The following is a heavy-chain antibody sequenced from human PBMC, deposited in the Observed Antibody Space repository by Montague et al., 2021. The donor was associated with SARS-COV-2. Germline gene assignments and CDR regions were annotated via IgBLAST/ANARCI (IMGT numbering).Heavy chain of an antibody. V-gene: IGHV4-31*03. D-gene: IGHD2-2*01. Sequence: TLSLTCTVSGGSISSSSYYWSWIRQHPGKGLEWIGYIYYSGSTYYNPSLKSRVIISVDTSKNQFPLKLSSVTAADTAVYYCARNPRPAAMWGWFDPWGQGTLVTVSS. CDR2: IYYSGST. CDR3: ARNPRPAAMWGWFDP. J-gene: IGHJ5*02. CDR1: GGSISSSSYY.